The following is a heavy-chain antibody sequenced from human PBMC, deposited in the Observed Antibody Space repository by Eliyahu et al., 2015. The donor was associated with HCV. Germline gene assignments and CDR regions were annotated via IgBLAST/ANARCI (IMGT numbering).Heavy chain of an antibody. CDR3: ARGTTHALDS. V-gene: IGHV4-34*02. CDR2: VXHSGNS. Sequence: QVQLQQXGARLLKPSEPLSLTCXXXGGSFSGYYWTWIRQPPGKGLEWVGEVXHSGNSEXSSSLKSRVTIXVDTSKNQFSLKXRSVTAADRAVYYCARGTTHALDSWSQGTLVTVSS. J-gene: IGHJ4*02. CDR1: GGSFSGYY. D-gene: IGHD1-1*01.